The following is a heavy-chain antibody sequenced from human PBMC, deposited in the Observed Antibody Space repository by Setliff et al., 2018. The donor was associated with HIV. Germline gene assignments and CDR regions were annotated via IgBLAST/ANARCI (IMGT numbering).Heavy chain of an antibody. Sequence: SETLSLTCTVYGGSFSGYYWSWIRQPPGMGLEWIGEINQSENTNYNPSLKSRVTISIDTSKNQFSLKLSSVTAADTAIHYCSRALGPYYSVSGSPTTFDYRGQGKLVT. J-gene: IGHJ4*02. D-gene: IGHD3-10*01. CDR3: SRALGPYYSVSGSPTTFDY. CDR2: INQSENT. V-gene: IGHV4-34*01. CDR1: GGSFSGYY.